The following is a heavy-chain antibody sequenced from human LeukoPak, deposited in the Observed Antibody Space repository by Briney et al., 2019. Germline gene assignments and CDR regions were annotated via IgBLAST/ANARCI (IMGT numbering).Heavy chain of an antibody. CDR1: GYTFTGYY. V-gene: IGHV1-18*04. CDR3: ARSDLHYFDY. Sequence: ASVKVSCKAAGYTFTGYYMHWVRQAPGQGLEWMGWISAYNGNTNYAQKLQGRVTMTTDTSTSTAYMELRSLRSDDTAVYYCARSDLHYFDYWGQGTLVTVSS. J-gene: IGHJ4*02. CDR2: ISAYNGNT.